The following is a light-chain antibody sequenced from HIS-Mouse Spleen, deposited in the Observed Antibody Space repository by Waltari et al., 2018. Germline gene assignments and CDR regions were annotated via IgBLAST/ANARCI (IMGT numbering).Light chain of an antibody. Sequence: SSELTQDPAVSVALGQTVRITCPGDRLRSYYASRYQQKPGQAPVLVIYGKNNRPSGIPDRFSGSSSGNTASLTITGAQAEDEADYYCNSRDSSGNHWVFGGGTKLTVL. J-gene: IGLJ3*02. CDR2: GKN. CDR3: NSRDSSGNHWV. V-gene: IGLV3-19*01. CDR1: RLRSYY.